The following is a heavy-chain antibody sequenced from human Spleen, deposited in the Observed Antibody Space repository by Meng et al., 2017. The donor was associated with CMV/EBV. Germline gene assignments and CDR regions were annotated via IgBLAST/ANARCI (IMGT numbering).Heavy chain of an antibody. CDR3: ARGAHYYPRYFDY. D-gene: IGHD3-10*01. CDR1: GGSISSGGFY. Sequence: VQRQESGPGLVKPSQTLSLTCTVSGGSISSGGFYWSWIRQHPGKGLEWIGYIYYSGSTYYNPSLRSRVAISIDTSKNQFSLKLTSVTAADTAVYYCARGAHYYPRYFDYWGQGALVTVSS. CDR2: IYYSGST. J-gene: IGHJ4*02. V-gene: IGHV4-31*03.